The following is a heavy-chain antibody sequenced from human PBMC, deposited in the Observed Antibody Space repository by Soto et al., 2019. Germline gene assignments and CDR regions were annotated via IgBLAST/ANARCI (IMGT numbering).Heavy chain of an antibody. D-gene: IGHD6-6*01. V-gene: IGHV5-51*01. CDR2: IYPGDSDT. CDR1: GYSFASYW. CDR3: ARTRSFTLGFYYDGMDV. J-gene: IGHJ6*02. Sequence: GESRKISCQGSGYSFASYWIGWVRHMPGKDLEWMGIIYPGDSDTRYSPSFQGQVTISADKSLRTAYLQWTSLKASDTALYYCARTRSFTLGFYYDGMDVWGQGTTVTVSS.